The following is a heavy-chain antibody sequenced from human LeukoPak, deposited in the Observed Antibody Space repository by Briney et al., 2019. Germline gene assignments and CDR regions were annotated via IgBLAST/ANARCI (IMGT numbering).Heavy chain of an antibody. CDR3: ARHPNLDY. Sequence: ASVKVSCKASGYTFTGYYLHWVRQAPGQGLEWMGWIDPNSGGTSYAQKFQGRATMTRDTSISTAYMELSSLRSDDTAVYYCARHPNLDYWGQGTLVTVSS. V-gene: IGHV1-2*02. J-gene: IGHJ4*02. CDR2: IDPNSGGT. CDR1: GYTFTGYY.